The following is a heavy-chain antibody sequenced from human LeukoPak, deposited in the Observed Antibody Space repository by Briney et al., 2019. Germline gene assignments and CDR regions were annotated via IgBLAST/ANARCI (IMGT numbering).Heavy chain of an antibody. CDR1: GGSISSSNW. D-gene: IGHD3-10*01. CDR2: IYSSGST. V-gene: IGHV4-4*07. CDR3: ARTSARGAQFDY. J-gene: IGHJ4*02. Sequence: SETLSLTCAVSGGSISSSNWWSWIRQPAGKGLEWIGRIYSSGSTNYNPSLKTRVTMSLDTSKNQFSLNLTTVTAADTAVYYCARTSARGAQFDYWGQGTLVTVSS.